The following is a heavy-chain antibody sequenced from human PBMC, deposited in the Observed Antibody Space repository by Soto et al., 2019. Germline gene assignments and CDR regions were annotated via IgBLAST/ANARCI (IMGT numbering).Heavy chain of an antibody. V-gene: IGHV1-69*13. CDR3: ARGSIAAADGAFDI. CDR1: GGTFSSYA. J-gene: IGHJ3*02. Sequence: GASVKVSCTASGGTFSSYAISWVRQAPGQGLEWMGGIIPIFGTANYAQKFQGRVTITADESTSTAYMELSSLRSEDTAMYYCARGSIAAADGAFDIWGQGTMVTVSS. CDR2: IIPIFGTA. D-gene: IGHD6-13*01.